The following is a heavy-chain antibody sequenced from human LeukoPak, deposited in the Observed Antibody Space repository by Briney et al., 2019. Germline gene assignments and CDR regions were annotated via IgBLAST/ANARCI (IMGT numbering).Heavy chain of an antibody. CDR3: AKSVSGHGFFDS. CDR2: IGYDGSHN. J-gene: IGHJ4*02. D-gene: IGHD6-19*01. Sequence: PGGSLRLSCVASGFIFSSYAMHWVRQAPGKGLEWVAFIGYDGSHNYYADSVKGRFTISRDNSKTTLFLQMNSLRAEDTAVYYCAKSVSGHGFFDSWGQGSLVTVSS. V-gene: IGHV3-30*02. CDR1: GFIFSSYA.